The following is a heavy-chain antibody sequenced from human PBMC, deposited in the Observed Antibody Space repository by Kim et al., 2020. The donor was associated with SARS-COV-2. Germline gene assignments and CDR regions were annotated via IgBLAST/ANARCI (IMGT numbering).Heavy chain of an antibody. CDR2: SEK. J-gene: IGHJ4*02. D-gene: IGHD3-3*01. CDR3: ARSLREGDY. Sequence: SEKYDVGSVKGRFTISRDNAKNSLYLQMNSLGAEDTAVYYGARSLREGDYWGQGTLVTVSS. V-gene: IGHV3-7*01.